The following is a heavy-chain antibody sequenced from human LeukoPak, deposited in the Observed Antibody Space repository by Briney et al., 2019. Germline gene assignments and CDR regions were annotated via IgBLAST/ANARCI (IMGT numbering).Heavy chain of an antibody. J-gene: IGHJ4*02. D-gene: IGHD5-18*01. Sequence: SETLSLTCTVSGGSIRSYYWSWIRQPPGKGLELIGYIYYSGTTNYNPSLKSRVSMSVDTSKNQFSLKLSSVTAADTAVYYCARGRKYTSGYRATELGSGYSDYWGQGTLVTVSS. V-gene: IGHV4-59*01. CDR2: IYYSGTT. CDR3: ARGRKYTSGYRATELGSGYSDY. CDR1: GGSIRSYY.